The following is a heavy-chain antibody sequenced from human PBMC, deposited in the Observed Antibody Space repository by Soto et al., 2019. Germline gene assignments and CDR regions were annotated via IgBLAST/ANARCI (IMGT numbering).Heavy chain of an antibody. V-gene: IGHV4-59*08. D-gene: IGHD2-15*01. J-gene: IGHJ5*02. CDR1: GGSISSYY. CDR3: ARLDCSGGSCGEGNWFDP. CDR2: IYYSGST. Sequence: QVQLQESGPGLVKPSETLSLTCTVSGGSISSYYWSWIRQPPGKGLEWIGYIYYSGSTNYNPSLKSRVTISVDTSMNQFSLKLSSVTAADTAVYYCARLDCSGGSCGEGNWFDPWGQGTLVTVSS.